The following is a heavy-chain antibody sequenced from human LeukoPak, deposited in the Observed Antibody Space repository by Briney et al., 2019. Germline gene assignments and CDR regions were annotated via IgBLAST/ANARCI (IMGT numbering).Heavy chain of an antibody. Sequence: SETLSLTCAVYGRSFSGYYWSWIRQPPEKGLEWIGEINHSGSSNYNPSLKSRVTISVDTSKNQLSLKLSSVTAADTAVYYCATAGLGSYFDYWGQGTLVTVSS. D-gene: IGHD1-26*01. V-gene: IGHV4-34*01. J-gene: IGHJ4*02. CDR3: ATAGLGSYFDY. CDR1: GRSFSGYY. CDR2: INHSGSS.